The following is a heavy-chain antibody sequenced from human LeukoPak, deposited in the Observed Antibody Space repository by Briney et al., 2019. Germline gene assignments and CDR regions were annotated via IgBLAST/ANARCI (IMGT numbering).Heavy chain of an antibody. V-gene: IGHV3-23*01. D-gene: IGHD3-22*01. CDR1: GFTFSSYA. CDR2: ISGSGGST. J-gene: IGHJ4*02. CDR3: AKSPRITMIVVVITIPHYFDY. Sequence: QSGGSLRLSCAASGFTFSSYAMSWVRQAPGKGLEWVSAISGSGGSTYYADSVKGRFTISRDNSKNTLYLQMNSLRAEDTAVYYCAKSPRITMIVVVITIPHYFDYWGQGTLVTVSS.